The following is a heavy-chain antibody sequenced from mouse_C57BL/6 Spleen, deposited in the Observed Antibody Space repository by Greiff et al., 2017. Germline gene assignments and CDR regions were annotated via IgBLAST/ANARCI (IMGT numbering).Heavy chain of an antibody. V-gene: IGHV1-64*01. Sequence: QVQLKQPGAELVKPGASVKLSCKASGYTFTSYWMHWVKQRPGQGLEWIGMIHPNSGSTNYNEKFKSKATLTVDKSSSTAYMQLSSLTSEDSAVYYCAREGGYSNYEGYYFDYWGQGTTLTVSS. J-gene: IGHJ2*01. D-gene: IGHD2-5*01. CDR3: AREGGYSNYEGYYFDY. CDR2: IHPNSGST. CDR1: GYTFTSYW.